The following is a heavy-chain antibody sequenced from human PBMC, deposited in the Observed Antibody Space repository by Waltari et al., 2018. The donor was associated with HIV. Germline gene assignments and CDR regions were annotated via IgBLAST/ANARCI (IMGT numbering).Heavy chain of an antibody. J-gene: IGHJ3*01. D-gene: IGHD1-26*01. CDR2: ISTYNGNT. CDR3: ARGDRAFDV. V-gene: IGHV1-18*01. Sequence: QVQLLQSGSEVKRPGASVKVSCKTSGYPFTDYGISWVRQAPRQGLEWMGWISTYNGNTKFAQTRQARISMTIDTSRHTAYMDLRSLRSDDTAVYYCARGDRAFDVWGQGTMVSVSS. CDR1: GYPFTDYG.